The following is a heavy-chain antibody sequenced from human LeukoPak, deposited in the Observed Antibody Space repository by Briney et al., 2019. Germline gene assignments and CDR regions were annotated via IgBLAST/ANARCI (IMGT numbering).Heavy chain of an antibody. V-gene: IGHV3-21*01. J-gene: IGHJ6*04. CDR3: ARDKAYGAGGMDV. CDR1: RFTFRSYS. Sequence: GGSLRLSCAASRFTFRSYSMNWVRQAPGKGLDWVSSISSSSSYIYYADSVKGRFTISRDNAKNSLYLQMNSLRAEDTAVYYCARDKAYGAGGMDVWGKGTTVTVSS. CDR2: ISSSSSYI. D-gene: IGHD4-17*01.